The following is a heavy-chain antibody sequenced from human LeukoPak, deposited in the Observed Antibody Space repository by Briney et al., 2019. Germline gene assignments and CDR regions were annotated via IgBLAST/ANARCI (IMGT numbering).Heavy chain of an antibody. Sequence: SETLSLTCTVSGGSISSVTYYWSWIRQPAGKGLEWIGRVYISGSTNYNPSLKSRVAISVDTSKNQFSLQLSSVTAADTAIYYCARDLVAYGRPYFDYWGQGTLVTVSS. J-gene: IGHJ4*02. V-gene: IGHV4-61*02. CDR3: ARDLVAYGRPYFDY. CDR1: GGSISSVTYY. CDR2: VYISGST. D-gene: IGHD3-10*01.